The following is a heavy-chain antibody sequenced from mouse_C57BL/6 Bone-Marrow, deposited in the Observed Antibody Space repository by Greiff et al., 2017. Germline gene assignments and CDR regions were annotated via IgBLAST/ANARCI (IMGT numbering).Heavy chain of an antibody. Sequence: EVKLMESGGGLVKPGGSLTLSCAASGFTFSSYAMSWVRQTPEKRLEWVATISDGGSYTYYPDNVKGRFTISRDNAKNNLYLQMSHLKSEDTAMYYCARAYDGYYVAFAYWGQGTLVTVSA. CDR2: ISDGGSYT. CDR3: ARAYDGYYVAFAY. CDR1: GFTFSSYA. D-gene: IGHD2-3*01. V-gene: IGHV5-4*03. J-gene: IGHJ3*01.